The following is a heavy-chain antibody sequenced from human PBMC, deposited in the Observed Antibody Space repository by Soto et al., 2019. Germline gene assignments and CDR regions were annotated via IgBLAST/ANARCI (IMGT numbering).Heavy chain of an antibody. Sequence: SETLSLTCTVSCGSISSSGYYWGWIRQPPGKGLEWIGSIYYSGSTYYNPSLKSRVTISVDTSKNQFSLKLSSVTAADTAVYYCARHESVTIFGAGYSRYFDYWAQGILVTVPS. CDR2: IYYSGST. CDR3: ARHESVTIFGAGYSRYFDY. D-gene: IGHD3-3*01. CDR1: CGSISSSGYY. V-gene: IGHV4-39*01. J-gene: IGHJ4*02.